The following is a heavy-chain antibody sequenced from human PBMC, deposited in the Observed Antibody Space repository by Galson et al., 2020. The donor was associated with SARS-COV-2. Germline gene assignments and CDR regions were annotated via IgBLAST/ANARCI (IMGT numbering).Heavy chain of an antibody. J-gene: IGHJ4*02. V-gene: IGHV3-74*01. Sequence: QPGGSLRLSCAVSGFTFSSYWMHWVRQAPGKGLVWVSQINVDGSSTSYADSVKGRFTISRDNAKNTLDLQVNSLRAEDTAVYYCARWFKGFDFRGQGTLVTVSS. CDR2: INVDGSST. CDR1: GFTFSSYW. CDR3: ARWFKGFDF. D-gene: IGHD3-10*01.